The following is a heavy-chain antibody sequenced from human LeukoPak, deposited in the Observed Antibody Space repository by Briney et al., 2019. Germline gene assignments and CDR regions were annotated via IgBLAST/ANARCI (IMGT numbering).Heavy chain of an antibody. J-gene: IGHJ4*02. CDR3: ARDSGYSYADDY. D-gene: IGHD5-18*01. Sequence: PGGSLRLSCAASGFTFRSYAMQWVRQAPGRGLEWVSYITYNSGTIFYADSVKGRFTISRDNAKDSLYLQMSSLRDDDTAVYYCARDSGYSYADDYRGQGTLVTVSS. V-gene: IGHV3-48*02. CDR1: GFTFRSYA. CDR2: ITYNSGTI.